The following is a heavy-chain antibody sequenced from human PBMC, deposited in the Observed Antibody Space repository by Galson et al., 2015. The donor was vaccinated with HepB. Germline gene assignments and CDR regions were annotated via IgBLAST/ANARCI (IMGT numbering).Heavy chain of an antibody. CDR1: GVTFNTYT. CDR3: TRDLRLGELSSTDFDY. J-gene: IGHJ4*02. Sequence: SVKVSCKASGVTFNTYTISWVRQAPGQGLEWMGGVIPIFGKANYAQKFHGRVTISADNSTDTSYLQLSGLRTEDTAVYYFTRDLRLGELSSTDFDYWGQGTLVTVSS. V-gene: IGHV1-69*06. CDR2: VIPIFGKA. D-gene: IGHD3-16*02.